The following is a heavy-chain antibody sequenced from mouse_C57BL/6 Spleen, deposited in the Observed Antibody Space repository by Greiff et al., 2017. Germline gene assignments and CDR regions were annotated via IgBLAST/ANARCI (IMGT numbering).Heavy chain of an antibody. D-gene: IGHD2-3*01. CDR2: INPYNGGT. V-gene: IGHV1-19*01. J-gene: IGHJ2*01. Sequence: VKPGASVKMSCKASGYTFTDYYMNWVKQSHGKSLEWIGVINPYNGGTSYNQKFKGKATLTVDKSSSTAYMELNSLTSEDSAVYYCARSDGYSYYFDYWGQGTTLTVSS. CDR1: GYTFTDYY. CDR3: ARSDGYSYYFDY.